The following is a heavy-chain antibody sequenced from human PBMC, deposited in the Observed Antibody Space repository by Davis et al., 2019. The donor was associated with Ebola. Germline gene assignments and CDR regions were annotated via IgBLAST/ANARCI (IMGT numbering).Heavy chain of an antibody. Sequence: GGSLRLSCAASGFTFSSYSMNWVRQAPGKGLEWVSYISSSSSTIYYADSVKGRFTISRDNAKNSLYLQMNSLRAEDTAVYYCARDRVTVGATGPNYYGMDVWGQGTTVTVSS. D-gene: IGHD1-26*01. CDR1: GFTFSSYS. J-gene: IGHJ6*02. CDR3: ARDRVTVGATGPNYYGMDV. V-gene: IGHV3-48*01. CDR2: ISSSSSTI.